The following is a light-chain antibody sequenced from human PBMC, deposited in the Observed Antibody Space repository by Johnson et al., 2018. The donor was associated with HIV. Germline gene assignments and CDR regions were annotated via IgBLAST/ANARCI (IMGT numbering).Light chain of an antibody. V-gene: IGLV1-51*02. CDR1: SSNIGNNY. CDR3: GTWDSSLSVYV. CDR2: ENN. Sequence: HSVLTQPPSVSAAPGQKVTISCSGSSSNIGNNYVSWYQQLPGGAPKLLIYENNMRPSGIPDRFSGSKSGTSATLAITGLQTGDEADYYCGTWDSSLSVYVFGNGTKVTVL. J-gene: IGLJ1*01.